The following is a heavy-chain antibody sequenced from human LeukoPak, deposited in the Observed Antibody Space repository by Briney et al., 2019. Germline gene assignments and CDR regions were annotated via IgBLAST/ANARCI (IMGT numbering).Heavy chain of an antibody. D-gene: IGHD2-15*01. CDR2: ISSSSSYI. CDR3: ARMVVVAATTYYYYGMDV. J-gene: IGHJ6*02. Sequence: GGSLRLSCAASGFTFSSYSMNWVRQAPGKGLEWVSSISSSSSYIYYADSVKGRFTISRDNGKNSLYLQMNSLRAEDTAVYYCARMVVVAATTYYYYGMDVWGQGTTVTVSS. V-gene: IGHV3-21*01. CDR1: GFTFSSYS.